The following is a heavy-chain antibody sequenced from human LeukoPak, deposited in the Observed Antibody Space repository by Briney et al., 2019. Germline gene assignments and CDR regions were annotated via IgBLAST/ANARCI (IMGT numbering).Heavy chain of an antibody. D-gene: IGHD1-1*01. Sequence: PSETLSLTCTVSGGSISSSSYYWGWIRQPPGKGLEWIVSIYYSGNTNYNPSLKSRVTISVDTSKNQFSLKLSSVTAADTAVYYCARVGAGNFDYWGQGTLVTVSS. CDR1: GGSISSSSYY. J-gene: IGHJ4*02. V-gene: IGHV4-39*07. CDR2: IYYSGNT. CDR3: ARVGAGNFDY.